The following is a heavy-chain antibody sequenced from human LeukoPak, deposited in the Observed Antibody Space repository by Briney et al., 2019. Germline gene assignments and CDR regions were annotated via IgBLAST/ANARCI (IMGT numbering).Heavy chain of an antibody. CDR2: ISDYNGNT. Sequence: ASVKVSCKASGYTFTSYGINWLRQAPGQGLEWMGWISDYNGNTKYAQKFQGRVTMTTDTSTSTAYMELRSLRSDDTAVYYCATRYYYDSSGYHRTDAFDIWGQGTMVTVSS. J-gene: IGHJ3*02. V-gene: IGHV1-18*01. CDR1: GYTFTSYG. D-gene: IGHD3-22*01. CDR3: ATRYYYDSSGYHRTDAFDI.